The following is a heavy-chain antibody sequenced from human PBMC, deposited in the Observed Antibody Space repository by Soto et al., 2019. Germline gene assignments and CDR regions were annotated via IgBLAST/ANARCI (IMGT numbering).Heavy chain of an antibody. D-gene: IGHD1-1*01. J-gene: IGHJ4*02. CDR3: ARRAETNGWNGFGADKYYFDF. V-gene: IGHV1-8*01. CDR2: MNPNTGNS. Sequence: QVQLVQSGAEVRKPGASVKVSCEASGYTFTSYDIYWVRQATGQGLEWMGWMNPNTGNSGYAQKFQGRVTVNSETSINTVHMELSSLRSEDTAVYYCARRAETNGWNGFGADKYYFDFWGQGTLVTVSS. CDR1: GYTFTSYD.